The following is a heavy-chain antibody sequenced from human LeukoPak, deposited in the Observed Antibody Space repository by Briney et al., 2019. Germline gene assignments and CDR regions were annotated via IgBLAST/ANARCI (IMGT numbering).Heavy chain of an antibody. D-gene: IGHD2-2*02. Sequence: PGKSLRLSCSASGFTLNKYVLMWVRQAPGGGLEWLAFLSFDGTDKYYAHSVKDQFTISRDNSKNTLFLQMNNLRAEDTAVYYCARDFETCSSTRCYTPQYYYGLDVWGQGTTVTVSS. CDR2: LSFDGTDK. CDR3: ARDFETCSSTRCYTPQYYYGLDV. V-gene: IGHV3-30-3*01. J-gene: IGHJ6*02. CDR1: GFTLNKYV.